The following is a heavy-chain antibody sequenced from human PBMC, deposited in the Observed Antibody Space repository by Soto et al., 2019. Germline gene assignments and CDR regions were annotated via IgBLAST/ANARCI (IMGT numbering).Heavy chain of an antibody. CDR3: AREGPRPYYYSGMDV. CDR1: GYTFSMSG. CDR2: ISGYNGKT. J-gene: IGHJ6*02. V-gene: IGHV1-18*01. Sequence: QVQLVQSGAEVKKPGASVKVSCKSSGYTFSMSGISWVRQAPGQGLEWMEWISGYNGKTNYEQKFQDRVTMTTDTYTNMAYMELRSLRSDDTAVYYCAREGPRPYYYSGMDVWGQGTTVTVSS.